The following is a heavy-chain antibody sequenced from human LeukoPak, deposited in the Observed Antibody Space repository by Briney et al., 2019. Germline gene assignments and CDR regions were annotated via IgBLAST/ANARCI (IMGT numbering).Heavy chain of an antibody. CDR2: ISYDGSNK. CDR1: GFTFSSYA. V-gene: IGHV3-30-3*01. CDR3: VRAQISIFSSGDALDV. Sequence: GGSLGLSCAASGFTFSSYAMHWVRQAPGKGLEWVAVISYDGSNKYYADSVKGRFTISRDNSKNTMYLHMNSLGPEDTGVYYCVRAQISIFSSGDALDVWGQGTVVTVSS. J-gene: IGHJ3*01.